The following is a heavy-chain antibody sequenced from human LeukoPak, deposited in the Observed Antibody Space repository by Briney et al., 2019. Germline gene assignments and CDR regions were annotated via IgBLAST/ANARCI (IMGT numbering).Heavy chain of an antibody. Sequence: SETLSLTCSVSGGSISTHYWSWIRQPPGKGLEWIGYIYYGGSTNYNPSLKSRVTISVDTSKDQFSLKLRSVTAADTAVYYCARRLTEYCTKGVCYWFDYWGRGTLVTVS. CDR1: GGSISTHY. V-gene: IGHV4-59*08. CDR3: ARRLTEYCTKGVCYWFDY. D-gene: IGHD2-8*01. J-gene: IGHJ4*02. CDR2: IYYGGST.